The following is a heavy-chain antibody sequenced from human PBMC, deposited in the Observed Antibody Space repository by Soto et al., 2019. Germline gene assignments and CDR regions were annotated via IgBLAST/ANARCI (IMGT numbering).Heavy chain of an antibody. Sequence: PGGSLRLSCAVSGFTVSNNYMNWVRQAPGKGLEWVSVVYSGGSTYYADSVKGRFTISRDNSKNTLYLEMNSLRVEDTAVYYCARGYQVLSHLYCMDVWGKGTTVTVSS. V-gene: IGHV3-66*01. CDR1: GFTVSNNY. CDR2: VYSGGST. J-gene: IGHJ6*03. D-gene: IGHD2-2*01. CDR3: ARGYQVLSHLYCMDV.